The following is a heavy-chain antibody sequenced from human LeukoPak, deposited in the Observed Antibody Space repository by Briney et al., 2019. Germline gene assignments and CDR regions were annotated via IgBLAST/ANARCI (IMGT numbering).Heavy chain of an antibody. CDR2: INPNSGGT. J-gene: IGHJ6*03. V-gene: IGHV1-2*02. D-gene: IGHD3-10*01. CDR3: ARGIYYYGSGSTPYYYYYYMDV. CDR1: GYTFTGYY. Sequence: WASVKVSCKASGYTFTGYYMHWVRQAPGQGLEWMGWINPNSGGTNYAQKFQGRVTMTRATSISTAYMELSRLRSDDTAVYYCARGIYYYGSGSTPYYYYYYMDVWGKGTTVTISS.